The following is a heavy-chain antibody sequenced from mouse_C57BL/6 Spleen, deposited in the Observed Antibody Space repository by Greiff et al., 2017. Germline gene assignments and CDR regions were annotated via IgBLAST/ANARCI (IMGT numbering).Heavy chain of an antibody. J-gene: IGHJ4*01. Sequence: EVKVVESGGGLVKPGGSLKLSCAASGFTFSSYAMSWVRQTPEKRLEWVATISDGGSYTYYPDNVKGRFTISRDNAKNNLYLQMSHLKSEDTAMYYCARDRVYYDYDAMDYWGQGTSVTVSS. CDR1: GFTFSSYA. CDR3: ARDRVYYDYDAMDY. D-gene: IGHD2-1*01. CDR2: ISDGGSYT. V-gene: IGHV5-4*01.